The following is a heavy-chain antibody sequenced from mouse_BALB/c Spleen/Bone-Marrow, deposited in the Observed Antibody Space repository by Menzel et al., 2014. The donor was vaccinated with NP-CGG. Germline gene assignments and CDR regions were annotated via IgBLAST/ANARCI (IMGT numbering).Heavy chain of an antibody. CDR3: AIYDYDVRYFDV. Sequence: QVQLKESGAELARPGASVKMSCKASGYTFTSYTMHWVKQRPGQGLEWIGYINPSSGYTNYNQKFKDKATLTADKSSSTAYMQLSSLTSEDSAAYYCAIYDYDVRYFDVWGAGTTVTVSS. CDR2: INPSSGYT. J-gene: IGHJ1*01. V-gene: IGHV1-4*01. CDR1: GYTFTSYT. D-gene: IGHD2-4*01.